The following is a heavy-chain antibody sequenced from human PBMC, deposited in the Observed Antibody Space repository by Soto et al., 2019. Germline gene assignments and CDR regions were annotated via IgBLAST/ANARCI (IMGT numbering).Heavy chain of an antibody. V-gene: IGHV3-23*04. J-gene: IGHJ6*02. Sequence: VKLVESGGGVVQPGGSLRLSCAASGFSFGSYSMTWVRQAPGKGLEWVSVIGGDAVTTYYADSVKGRFTVSRDNSKNTVHLQMNSLRAEDTAVYYCAKALYSSTYSRGMDVWGQGTTVTVSS. D-gene: IGHD6-19*01. CDR2: IGGDAVTT. CDR1: GFSFGSYS. CDR3: AKALYSSTYSRGMDV.